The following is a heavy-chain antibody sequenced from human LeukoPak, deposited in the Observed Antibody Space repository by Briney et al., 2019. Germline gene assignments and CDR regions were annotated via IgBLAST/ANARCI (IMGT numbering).Heavy chain of an antibody. J-gene: IGHJ3*02. CDR3: ARPRSRGYIRDAFDI. D-gene: IGHD3-22*01. CDR1: GGTFSSYA. CDR2: IIPIFGTA. Sequence: SVKVSCKASGGTFSSYAISWVLQAPGQGLEWMGGIIPIFGTANYAQKFQGRATITADESTSTAYMELSSLRSEDTAVYYCARPRSRGYIRDAFDIWGQGTMVTVSS. V-gene: IGHV1-69*01.